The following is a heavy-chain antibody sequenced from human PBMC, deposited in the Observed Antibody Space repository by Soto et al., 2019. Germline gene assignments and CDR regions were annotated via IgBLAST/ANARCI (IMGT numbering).Heavy chain of an antibody. CDR2: INHSGST. V-gene: IGHV4-34*01. Sequence: PSETLSLTCAVYGGSFSGYYWSWIRQPPGKGLEWIGEINHSGSTNYNPSLKSRVTISVDTSKNQFSLKLSSVTAADTAVYYCARGRSMVRGVITERKYNWFDPWGQGTLVTVSS. CDR3: ARGRSMVRGVITERKYNWFDP. CDR1: GGSFSGYY. D-gene: IGHD3-10*01. J-gene: IGHJ5*02.